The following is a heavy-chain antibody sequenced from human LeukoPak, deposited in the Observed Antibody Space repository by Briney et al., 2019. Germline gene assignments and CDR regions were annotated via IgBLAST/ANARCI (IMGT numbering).Heavy chain of an antibody. CDR1: GFTFSSYS. CDR2: ISSSSSYI. V-gene: IGHV3-21*01. J-gene: IGHJ4*02. CDR3: ARGLYDSSGYYYLFDY. Sequence: PGGSLRLSCAAPGFTFSSYSMNWVRQAPGKGLEWVSSISSSSSYIYYADSVKGRFTISRDNAKNSLYLQMDSLRAEDTAVYYCARGLYDSSGYYYLFDYWGQGTLVTVSS. D-gene: IGHD3-22*01.